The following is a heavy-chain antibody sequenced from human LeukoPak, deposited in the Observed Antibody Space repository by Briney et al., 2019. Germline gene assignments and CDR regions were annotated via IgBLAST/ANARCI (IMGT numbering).Heavy chain of an antibody. Sequence: KPSETLSLTCAVYGASFNTYYWTWIRQSSDKGLEWIGEVKHDGDTNVNPSLRSRVVMSVDASKNQFSLKMTSVTAADTAIYFCARGPVALPNDRLSLFFDFWGQGTLVTVSS. CDR1: GASFNTYY. V-gene: IGHV4-34*01. CDR2: VKHDGDT. J-gene: IGHJ5*01. D-gene: IGHD2-8*01. CDR3: ARGPVALPNDRLSLFFDF.